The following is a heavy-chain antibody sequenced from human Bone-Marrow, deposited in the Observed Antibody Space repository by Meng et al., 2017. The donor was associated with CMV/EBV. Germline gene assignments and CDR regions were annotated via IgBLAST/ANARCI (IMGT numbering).Heavy chain of an antibody. V-gene: IGHV1-2*02. Sequence: ASVKVSCKAPGYTFTGYYMHWVRQAPGQGLEWMGWINPNSGGTNYAQKFQGRVTMTRDTSISTAYMELSRLRSDDTAVYYCARVRQIVVVPEYYCDYWGQGTLVTVSS. CDR2: INPNSGGT. CDR3: ARVRQIVVVPEYYCDY. D-gene: IGHD2-2*01. CDR1: GYTFTGYY. J-gene: IGHJ4*02.